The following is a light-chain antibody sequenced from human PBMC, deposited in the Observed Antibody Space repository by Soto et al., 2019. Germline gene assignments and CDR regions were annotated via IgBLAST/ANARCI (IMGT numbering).Light chain of an antibody. CDR3: MEATHLPHS. CDR2: KVS. V-gene: IGKV2-24*01. Sequence: DIVMTQTPLSLPVTLGQPASISCRSSQSLVLLNWLQQRPGQPPRLLIYKVSNRFSGVPDRFNGSGGGTDFTLRISRVEAEDVGVYYCMEATHLPHSFGQGTKLEIK. J-gene: IGKJ2*03. CDR1: QSLVL.